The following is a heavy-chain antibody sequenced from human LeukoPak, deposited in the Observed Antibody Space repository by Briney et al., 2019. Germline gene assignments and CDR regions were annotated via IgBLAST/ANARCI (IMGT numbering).Heavy chain of an antibody. V-gene: IGHV4-39*01. Sequence: SETLSLTCIVSRGSVSSTDHFWGWIRQPPGKGLEWIGSFYYTGSIFYSPSLESRGTISIDTSKNQFSLKIRSVTAADTAVYYCARQGVVPNKAGWYFDLWGRGALVTVSS. CDR2: FYYTGSI. CDR1: RGSVSSTDHF. J-gene: IGHJ2*01. CDR3: ARQGVVPNKAGWYFDL. D-gene: IGHD3-10*01.